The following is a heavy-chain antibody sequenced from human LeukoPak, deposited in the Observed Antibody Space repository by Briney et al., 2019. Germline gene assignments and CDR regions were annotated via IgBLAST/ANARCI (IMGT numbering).Heavy chain of an antibody. D-gene: IGHD3-9*01. Sequence: ASVKVSCKASGYTFTGYYMHWVRQAPGQGLEWMGRINPNSGGTNYAQKFQGRVTMTRDTSISTAYMELSRLRSDDTAVYYCARGLRYFDRLPTFDYWGQGTLVTVSS. J-gene: IGHJ4*02. CDR2: INPNSGGT. CDR1: GYTFTGYY. CDR3: ARGLRYFDRLPTFDY. V-gene: IGHV1-2*06.